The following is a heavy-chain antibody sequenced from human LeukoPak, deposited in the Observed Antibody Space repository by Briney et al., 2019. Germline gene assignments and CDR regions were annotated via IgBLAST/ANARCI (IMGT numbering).Heavy chain of an antibody. J-gene: IGHJ4*02. CDR1: GFSVSSSY. V-gene: IGHV3-53*05. Sequence: GGSLRLSCAASGFSVSSSYISWVRQAPGKGLEWVSVIYSGGNTYYADSVKGRFTISRDNSKNTLYLQMNSLRAEDTAVYYCAKDLSDYGAALFDYWGQGTLVTVSS. CDR2: IYSGGNT. CDR3: AKDLSDYGAALFDY. D-gene: IGHD4-17*01.